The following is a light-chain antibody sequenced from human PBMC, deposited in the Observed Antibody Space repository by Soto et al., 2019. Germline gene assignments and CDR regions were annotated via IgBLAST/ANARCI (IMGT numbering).Light chain of an antibody. Sequence: DIQMTQSPSSLSASVGDRVTIPCRASQSISNYLSWYQQIPGKAPKLLIYAASTLRSGVSSRFSGSGSGTEFTLTISSLQPEDFATYYCQQSYSTPWTFGQGTKVEIK. V-gene: IGKV1-39*01. CDR1: QSISNY. CDR3: QQSYSTPWT. J-gene: IGKJ1*01. CDR2: AAS.